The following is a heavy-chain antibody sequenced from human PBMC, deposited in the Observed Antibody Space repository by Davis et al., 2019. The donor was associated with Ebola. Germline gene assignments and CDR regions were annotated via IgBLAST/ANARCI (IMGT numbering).Heavy chain of an antibody. V-gene: IGHV4-59*08. J-gene: IGHJ3*02. D-gene: IGHD4-11*01. Sequence: PSETLSLTCTVSGGSISSHYWSWIRQPPGKGLEWIGYIYYSGSTNYNPSLKSRVTISVDTSKNQFSLKLSSVTAADTAVYYCARVNYRAFDIWGQGTMVTVSS. CDR1: GGSISSHY. CDR2: IYYSGST. CDR3: ARVNYRAFDI.